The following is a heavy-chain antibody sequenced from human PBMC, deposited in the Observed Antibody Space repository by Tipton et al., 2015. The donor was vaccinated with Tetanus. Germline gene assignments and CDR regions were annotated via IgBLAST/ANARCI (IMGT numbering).Heavy chain of an antibody. CDR1: GFTFDDYA. Sequence: SLRLSCAASGFTFDDYAMHWVRQAPGKGLEWVSGISWNSGSIGYADSVKGRSTISRDNAKNSLYLQMNSLRAEDTALYYCAKDIRLGSYGSEFDYWGQGTLVTVSS. CDR3: AKDIRLGSYGSEFDY. D-gene: IGHD1-26*01. J-gene: IGHJ4*02. V-gene: IGHV3-9*01. CDR2: ISWNSGSI.